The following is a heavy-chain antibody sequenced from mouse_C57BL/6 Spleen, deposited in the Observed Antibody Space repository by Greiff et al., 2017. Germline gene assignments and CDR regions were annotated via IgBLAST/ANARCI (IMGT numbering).Heavy chain of an antibody. CDR3: ARSITTVVAPYFDY. CDR1: GFSLSTSGMG. CDR2: IYWDDDK. D-gene: IGHD1-1*01. J-gene: IGHJ2*01. Sequence: QVTLKVCGPGILQSSQTLSLTCSFSGFSLSTSGMGVSWIRQPSGKGLEWLAHIYWDDDKRYNPSLKSRPTISKDTSRNQVFLKITSVDTADTATYYCARSITTVVAPYFDYWGQGTTLTVSS. V-gene: IGHV8-12*01.